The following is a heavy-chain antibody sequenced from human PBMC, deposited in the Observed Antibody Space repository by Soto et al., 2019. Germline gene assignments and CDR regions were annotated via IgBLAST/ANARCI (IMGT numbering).Heavy chain of an antibody. Sequence: GGSLRLSCAASGFTFSTYPMTWVRQAPGKGLEWVSSIHGSGETTYYAESVKGRFIISRDNSKNTLYLQMDSLTADDTAVYFCARRSSGSYYAAFDAWGQGTMVTVSS. CDR3: ARRSSGSYYAAFDA. J-gene: IGHJ3*01. D-gene: IGHD1-26*01. CDR2: IHGSGETT. CDR1: GFTFSTYP. V-gene: IGHV3-23*01.